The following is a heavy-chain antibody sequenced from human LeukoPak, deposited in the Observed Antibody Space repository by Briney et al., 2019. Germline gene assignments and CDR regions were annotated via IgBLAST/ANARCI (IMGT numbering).Heavy chain of an antibody. CDR1: GYTFTSYY. CDR2: INPSGGST. Sequence: ASVKVSCKASGYTFTSYYIHWVRQAPGQGLEWMAIINPSGGSTRYAQKFQGRVTMTRDTSTSTVYMELSSLRSEDTAVYYCARDLRPSYDSSGYHYPGDYWGQGTLVTVSS. CDR3: ARDLRPSYDSSGYHYPGDY. J-gene: IGHJ4*02. D-gene: IGHD3-22*01. V-gene: IGHV1-46*01.